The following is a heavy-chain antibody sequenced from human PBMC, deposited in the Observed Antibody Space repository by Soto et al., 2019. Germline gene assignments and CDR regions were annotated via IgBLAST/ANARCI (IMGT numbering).Heavy chain of an antibody. CDR2: IFYSGTA. CDR1: GDSISSGNHY. Sequence: NPSETLSLTCTVSGDSISSGNHYWSWIRQPPGKGLEWIGYIFYSGTAYYNPSLKSRLTISVDTSKNQFSLKLSSVTAADTAVYYCASTDYGTAYFDPWGQGSLVTVSS. CDR3: ASTDYGTAYFDP. D-gene: IGHD3-10*01. J-gene: IGHJ5*02. V-gene: IGHV4-30-4*01.